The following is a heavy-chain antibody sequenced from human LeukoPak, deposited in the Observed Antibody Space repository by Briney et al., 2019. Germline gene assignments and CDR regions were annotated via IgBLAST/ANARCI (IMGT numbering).Heavy chain of an antibody. CDR2: ISGSGGST. CDR1: GFTFSSYA. D-gene: IGHD3-9*01. CDR3: AKERYFDWLSTRFYFDY. Sequence: ESLKISCAASGFTFSSYAMSWVRQAPGKGLEWVSAISGSGGSTYYADSVKGRFTISRDNSKNTLYLQMNSLRAEDTAVYYCAKERYFDWLSTRFYFDYWGQGTLVTVSS. V-gene: IGHV3-23*01. J-gene: IGHJ4*02.